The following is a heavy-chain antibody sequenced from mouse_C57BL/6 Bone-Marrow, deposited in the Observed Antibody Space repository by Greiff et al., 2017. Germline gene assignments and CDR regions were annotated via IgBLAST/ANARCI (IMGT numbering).Heavy chain of an antibody. Sequence: VQLQQSGTVLARPGASVKMSCKTSGYTFTSYWMHWVKQRPGQGLEWIGAIYPGNSDTSYNQKFKGKAKLTAVTSASTAYMELSSLTNEDSAVYYCTRRDYYGSRYAMDYWGQGTSVTVSS. CDR2: IYPGNSDT. V-gene: IGHV1-5*01. CDR1: GYTFTSYW. D-gene: IGHD1-1*01. CDR3: TRRDYYGSRYAMDY. J-gene: IGHJ4*01.